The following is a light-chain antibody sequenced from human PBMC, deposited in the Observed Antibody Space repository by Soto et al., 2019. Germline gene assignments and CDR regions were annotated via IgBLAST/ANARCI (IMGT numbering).Light chain of an antibody. J-gene: IGKJ5*01. V-gene: IGKV3-20*01. CDR3: QQYGGSPSIT. Sequence: EIGVTQSPGTLSLSPGEGATLSCRASQILSSNYLAWYQQKPGQAPRLLIYGESRRATGIPDRFSGSGSGTDFTLAIRRLEPEDSAVYYCQQYGGSPSITFGHGTRLEIK. CDR2: GES. CDR1: QILSSNY.